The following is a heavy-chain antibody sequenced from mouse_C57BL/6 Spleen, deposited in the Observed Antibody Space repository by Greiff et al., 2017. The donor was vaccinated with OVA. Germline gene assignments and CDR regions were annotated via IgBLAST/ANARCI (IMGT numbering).Heavy chain of an antibody. V-gene: IGHV2-5*01. Sequence: QVQLQQSGPGLVQPSQSLSITCTVSGFSLTSYGVHWVRQSPGKGLEWLGVIWRGGSTDYNAAFMSRLSITKDNSKSQVFFKMNSLQADDTAIYYCAKNLDYSNYGYFDVWGTGTTVTVSS. J-gene: IGHJ1*03. CDR2: IWRGGST. CDR1: GFSLTSYG. D-gene: IGHD2-5*01. CDR3: AKNLDYSNYGYFDV.